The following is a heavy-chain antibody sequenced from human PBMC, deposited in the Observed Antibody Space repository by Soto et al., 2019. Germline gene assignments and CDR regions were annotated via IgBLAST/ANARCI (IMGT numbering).Heavy chain of an antibody. J-gene: IGHJ6*02. CDR1: GFPFSTYA. D-gene: IGHD5-18*01. Sequence: PGGSLRLSCAASGFPFSTYAMHWVRQAPGKGLEWVAVISYDGSNKYYADSVKGRFTISRDNSKNTLYLQMNSLRADGTALYYCARDLGGIQLWLREYYYYGMDVWGQGTTVTVSS. CDR2: ISYDGSNK. V-gene: IGHV3-30-3*01. CDR3: ARDLGGIQLWLREYYYYGMDV.